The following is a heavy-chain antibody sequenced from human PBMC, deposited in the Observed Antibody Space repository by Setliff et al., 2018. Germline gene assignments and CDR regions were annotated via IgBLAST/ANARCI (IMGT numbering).Heavy chain of an antibody. CDR2: IYYSGST. D-gene: IGHD1-26*01. V-gene: IGHV4-59*11. CDR3: ASPVGAHRGY. Sequence: SETLSLTCKVSGGSISSHYWSWIRQPPGKRLEWIGNIYYSGSTNYNPSLKSRVTISVDTSKNQFSLKLSSVTAADTAVYYCASPVGAHRGYWGQGTLVTVSS. J-gene: IGHJ4*02. CDR1: GGSISSHY.